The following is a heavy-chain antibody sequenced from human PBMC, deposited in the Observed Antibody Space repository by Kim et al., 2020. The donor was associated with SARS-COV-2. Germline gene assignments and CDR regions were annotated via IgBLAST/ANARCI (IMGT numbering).Heavy chain of an antibody. D-gene: IGHD6-13*01. CDR2: ISYDGSNK. CDR3: AKGCSSCYRKYDY. V-gene: IGHV3-30*04. Sequence: GGSLRLSCAASGFTFSSYAMHWVRQAPGKGLEWVAVISYDGSNKYYADSVKGRFTISRDNSKNTLYLQMNSLRAEDTAVYYCAKGCSSCYRKYDYWGQG. CDR1: GFTFSSYA. J-gene: IGHJ4*02.